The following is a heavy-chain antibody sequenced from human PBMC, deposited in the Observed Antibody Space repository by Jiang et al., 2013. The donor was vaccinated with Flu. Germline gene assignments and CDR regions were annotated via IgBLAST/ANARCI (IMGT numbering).Heavy chain of an antibody. CDR3: ARGAIVVVAATKYYGMDV. D-gene: IGHD2-15*01. Sequence: GAEVKKPGASVKVSCKASGYTLTSYDINWVRQATGQGLEWMGWMNPNSGNTVYAQKFQGRATMTRNTSISTAYMEVSSLRSDDTAVYYCARGAIVVVAATKYYGMDVWGQGTTVTVSS. V-gene: IGHV1-8*01. CDR1: GYTLTSYD. CDR2: MNPNSGNT. J-gene: IGHJ6*02.